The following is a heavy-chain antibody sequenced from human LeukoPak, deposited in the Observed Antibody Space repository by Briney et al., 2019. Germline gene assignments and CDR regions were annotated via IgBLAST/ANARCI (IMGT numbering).Heavy chain of an antibody. Sequence: SGTLSLTCAVSGGSISSNYWWSWVRQSPRKGLEWIGEIYHSGTTTYNPSLESRLTISVDKSKNQFSLKLSSVTAADTAVYYCARDYPLRFYDSSPGDYWGQGTLVTVSS. D-gene: IGHD3-22*01. CDR2: IYHSGTT. CDR1: GGSISSNYW. J-gene: IGHJ4*02. CDR3: ARDYPLRFYDSSPGDY. V-gene: IGHV4-4*02.